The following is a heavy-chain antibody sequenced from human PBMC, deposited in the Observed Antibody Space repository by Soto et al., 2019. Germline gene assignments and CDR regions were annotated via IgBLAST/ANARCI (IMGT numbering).Heavy chain of an antibody. J-gene: IGHJ6*03. CDR2: IWYDGSNK. V-gene: IGHV3-33*01. D-gene: IGHD3-10*01. CDR3: GRGGFGSIMVGGGDYCTNYMDV. Sequence: QVQLVESGGGVVQPGRSLRLSCAASGFTFSSYGMHWVRQAPGKWLEWVAVIWYDGSNKYYADSVKGRFTISRDNSNNTLYLQVNSVRAEETAVYYCGRGGFGSIMVGGGDYCTNYMDVW. CDR1: GFTFSSYG.